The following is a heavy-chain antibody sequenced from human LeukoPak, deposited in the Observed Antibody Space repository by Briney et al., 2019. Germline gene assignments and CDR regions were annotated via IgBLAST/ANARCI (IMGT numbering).Heavy chain of an antibody. J-gene: IGHJ5*02. Sequence: KTSETLSLTCSVSGGSISSSSYYWNWIRQPPGKGLEWIGYIYDSGSTNYNPSLKSRVTISVDMSKNQFSLKLSSVTAADTAVYYCARDYAGSSSWNWFDPWGQGTLVTVSS. CDR1: GGSISSSSYY. D-gene: IGHD6-13*01. CDR3: ARDYAGSSSWNWFDP. CDR2: IYDSGST. V-gene: IGHV4-61*01.